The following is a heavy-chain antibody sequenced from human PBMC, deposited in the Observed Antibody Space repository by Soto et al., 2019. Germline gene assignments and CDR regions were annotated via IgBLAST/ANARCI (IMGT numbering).Heavy chain of an antibody. CDR3: ARDPVKLERRTRHYYYYGMDV. J-gene: IGHJ6*02. Sequence: VASVKVSCKASGGTFSSYAISWVRQAPGQGLEWMGGIIPIFGTANYAQKFQGRVTITADESTSTAYMELSSLRSEDTAVYYCARDPVKLERRTRHYYYYGMDVWGQGTTVTVSS. CDR2: IIPIFGTA. V-gene: IGHV1-69*13. D-gene: IGHD1-1*01. CDR1: GGTFSSYA.